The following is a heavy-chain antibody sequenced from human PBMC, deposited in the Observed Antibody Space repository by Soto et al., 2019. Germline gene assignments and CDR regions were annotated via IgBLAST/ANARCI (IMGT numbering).Heavy chain of an antibody. J-gene: IGHJ5*02. Sequence: ASVKVSCKASGYTFTGYYMHWVRQAPGQGLEWMGWINPNSGGTNYAQKFQGRVTMTRDTSISTAYMELSRLRSGDTAVYYCARDGSLWFGESPPPFDPWGQGTLVTVSS. V-gene: IGHV1-2*02. CDR1: GYTFTGYY. D-gene: IGHD3-10*01. CDR3: ARDGSLWFGESPPPFDP. CDR2: INPNSGGT.